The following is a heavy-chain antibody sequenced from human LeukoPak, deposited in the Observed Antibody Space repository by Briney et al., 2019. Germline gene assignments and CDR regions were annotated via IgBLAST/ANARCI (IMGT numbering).Heavy chain of an antibody. V-gene: IGHV1-69*05. J-gene: IGHJ4*02. Sequence: SVKVSCKASGGTFSSYAISWVRQAPGQGLEWMGGIIPIFGTANYAQKFQGRVTITTDESTSTAYMELSSLRSEDTAVYYCARGLGYIGDTDYGDSTDYWGQGTLVTVSS. CDR1: GGTFSSYA. CDR2: IIPIFGTA. D-gene: IGHD4-17*01. CDR3: ARGLGYIGDTDYGDSTDY.